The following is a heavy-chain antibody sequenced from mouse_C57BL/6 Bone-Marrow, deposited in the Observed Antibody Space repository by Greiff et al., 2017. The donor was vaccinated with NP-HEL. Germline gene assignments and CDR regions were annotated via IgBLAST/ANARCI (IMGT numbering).Heavy chain of an antibody. CDR3: AGSSPYYFDY. V-gene: IGHV1-76*01. J-gene: IGHJ2*01. CDR1: GYTFTDYY. D-gene: IGHD1-1*01. Sequence: HVQLQQSGAELVRPGASVKLSCKASGYTFTDYYINWVKQRPGQGLEWIARIYPGSGNTYYNEKFKGKATLTAEKSSSTAYMQLSSLTSEDSAVYFCAGSSPYYFDYWGQGTTLTVSS. CDR2: IYPGSGNT.